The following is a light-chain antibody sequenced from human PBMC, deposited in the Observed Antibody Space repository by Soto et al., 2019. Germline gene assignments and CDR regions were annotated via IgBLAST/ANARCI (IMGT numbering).Light chain of an antibody. Sequence: DIQMSQSPSSLPAPVGDSVTITCRASDTIIDYLNWYQQQPGEAPKLLIFSASSLHSGVPSRFRGSGSGTHFTLTISSPLPEDFATYFCQESFSAPRTFGQGTKLQAK. V-gene: IGKV1-39*01. CDR3: QESFSAPRT. CDR1: DTIIDY. J-gene: IGKJ2*01. CDR2: SAS.